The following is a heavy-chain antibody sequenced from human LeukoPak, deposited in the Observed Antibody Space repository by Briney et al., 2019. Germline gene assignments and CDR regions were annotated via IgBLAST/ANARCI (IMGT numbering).Heavy chain of an antibody. D-gene: IGHD2-15*01. V-gene: IGHV4-61*02. Sequence: PPETLSLTCTVSGGSISGGNYYWSWIRQPAGKGLYWIGRVYTSGRTNYNPSLRNRVSMSLDTSKNQFSLTLNSVTAADTAVYYCARVSTLDGIVLDSWGQGILVTVSP. J-gene: IGHJ4*02. CDR2: VYTSGRT. CDR1: GGSISGGNYY. CDR3: ARVSTLDGIVLDS.